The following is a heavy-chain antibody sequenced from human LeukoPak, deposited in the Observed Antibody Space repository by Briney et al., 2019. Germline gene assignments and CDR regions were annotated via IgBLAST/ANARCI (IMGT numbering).Heavy chain of an antibody. Sequence: GGSLRLSCAASGFTFSSYSMNWVRQAPGKGLEWVSYISSSSSTIYYADSVKGRFTISRDNAKNSLYLQMNSLRAEDTAVYYCAKDLSSSSRYYYYYYMDVWGKGTTVTVSS. CDR2: ISSSSSTI. V-gene: IGHV3-48*04. CDR1: GFTFSSYS. CDR3: AKDLSSSSRYYYYYYMDV. J-gene: IGHJ6*03. D-gene: IGHD6-6*01.